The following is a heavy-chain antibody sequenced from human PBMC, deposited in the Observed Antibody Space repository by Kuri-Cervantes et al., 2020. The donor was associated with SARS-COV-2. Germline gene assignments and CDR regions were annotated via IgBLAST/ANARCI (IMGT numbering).Heavy chain of an antibody. J-gene: IGHJ6*02. D-gene: IGHD3-3*01. CDR2: IIPILGTA. CDR3: ARDGGTYYDFWSGYHGRGMDV. V-gene: IGHV1-69*04. CDR1: GGTFSSYA. Sequence: SVKVSCKASGGTFSSYAISWVRQAPGQGLEWMGRIIPILGTANYAQKFQGRVTITADKSTSTACMELSSLRSEDTAVYYCARDGGTYYDFWSGYHGRGMDVWGQGTTVTVSS.